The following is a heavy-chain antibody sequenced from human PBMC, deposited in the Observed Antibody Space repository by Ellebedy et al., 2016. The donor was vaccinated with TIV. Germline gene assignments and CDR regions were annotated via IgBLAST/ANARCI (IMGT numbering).Heavy chain of an antibody. CDR2: ISYAGSNK. Sequence: GESLKISCAASGFIFSSYGMHWVRQAPGKGLEWVAIISYAGSNKYYADSVKGRFTISRDHSKNTLYLQMNSLRAEDTAVYYCARTGLYSPFDYWGQGTLVTVSS. V-gene: IGHV3-30*03. CDR1: GFIFSSYG. D-gene: IGHD6-13*01. CDR3: ARTGLYSPFDY. J-gene: IGHJ4*02.